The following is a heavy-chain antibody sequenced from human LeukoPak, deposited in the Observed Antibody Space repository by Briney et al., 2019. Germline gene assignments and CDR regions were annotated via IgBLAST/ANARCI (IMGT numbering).Heavy chain of an antibody. J-gene: IGHJ4*02. CDR3: ARDLVSGSYGSFDY. D-gene: IGHD1-26*01. Sequence: SETLSLTCTVSGGSISSYYWSWIRQPPGKGLEWIGYIYYSGSTNYNPSLKSRVTISIDTSKNQFSLKLNSVTAADTAVYYCARDLVSGSYGSFDYWGQGTLVTVSS. V-gene: IGHV4-59*12. CDR2: IYYSGST. CDR1: GGSISSYY.